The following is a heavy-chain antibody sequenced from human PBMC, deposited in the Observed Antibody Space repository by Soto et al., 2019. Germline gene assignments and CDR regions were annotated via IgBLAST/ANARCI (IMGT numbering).Heavy chain of an antibody. V-gene: IGHV4-59*08. J-gene: IGHJ4*02. D-gene: IGHD4-17*01. CDR1: GGSISSYY. Sequence: SETLSLTCTVSGGSISSYYWSWIRQPPGKGLEWIGYIYYSGSTNYNPSLKSRVTISVDTSKNQFSLKLSSVTAADTAVYYCARHSDDYGGGDYWGQGTLCTVSS. CDR2: IYYSGST. CDR3: ARHSDDYGGGDY.